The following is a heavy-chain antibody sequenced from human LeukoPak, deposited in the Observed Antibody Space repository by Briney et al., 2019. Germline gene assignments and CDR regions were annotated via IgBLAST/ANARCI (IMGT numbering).Heavy chain of an antibody. CDR3: ARAIFSSGWYLIDY. CDR2: ITSSSSYI. J-gene: IGHJ4*02. V-gene: IGHV3-21*05. Sequence: GGSLRLSCAASGFPFSSHNMNWARQAPGKGLEWVSYITSSSSYIYYADSVKGRFTISRDNAKNSLYLQMDSLRAEDTAVYYCARAIFSSGWYLIDYWGQGTLVTISS. CDR1: GFPFSSHN. D-gene: IGHD6-19*01.